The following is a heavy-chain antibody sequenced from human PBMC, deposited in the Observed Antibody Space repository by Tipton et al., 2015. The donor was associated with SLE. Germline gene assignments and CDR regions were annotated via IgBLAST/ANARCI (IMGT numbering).Heavy chain of an antibody. CDR3: AKTQFSPYSSGRDYYYGMDV. CDR1: GFTFSSYG. J-gene: IGHJ6*02. V-gene: IGHV3-30*02. D-gene: IGHD6-19*01. CDR2: MRHDGSNK. Sequence: SLRLSCAASGFTFSSYGMHWVRQAPGKGLEWVAFMRHDGSNKYYADSVKGRFTISRDNSKNTLYLQMNSLRAEDTAVYYCAKTQFSPYSSGRDYYYGMDVWGQGTTVTVSS.